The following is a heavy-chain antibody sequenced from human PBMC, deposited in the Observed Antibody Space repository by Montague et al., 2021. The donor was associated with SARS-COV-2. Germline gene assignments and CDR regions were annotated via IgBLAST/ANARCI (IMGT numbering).Heavy chain of an antibody. D-gene: IGHD3-3*01. CDR2: ISSSGSTI. CDR3: ARGGTYYDFWSGFYNYYYAMDV. Sequence: RSISLSASGFTFSFYEMNWVRQAPGKGLEWVSYISSSGSTIYYPDSVKGRFTISRDNAKNSLYLQMVSLRAEDTAVYFCARGGTYYDFWSGFYNYYYAMDVWGQGTTVTVSS. J-gene: IGHJ6*02. CDR1: GFTFSFYE. V-gene: IGHV3-48*03.